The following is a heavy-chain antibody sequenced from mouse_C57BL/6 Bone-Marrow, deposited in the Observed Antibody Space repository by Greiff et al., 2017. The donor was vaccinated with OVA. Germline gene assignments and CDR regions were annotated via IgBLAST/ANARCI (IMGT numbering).Heavy chain of an antibody. CDR3: ARKNYYGSSYGY. D-gene: IGHD1-1*01. V-gene: IGHV1-22*01. CDR1: GYTFTDYN. J-gene: IGHJ2*01. CDR2: INPNNGGT. Sequence: EVQLQQSGPELVKPGASVKMSCKASGYTFTDYNMHWVKQSHGKSLEWIGYINPNNGGTSYNQKFKGKATLTVNKCSSTAYMELRSLTSEDSAVYYCARKNYYGSSYGYWGQGTTLTVSS.